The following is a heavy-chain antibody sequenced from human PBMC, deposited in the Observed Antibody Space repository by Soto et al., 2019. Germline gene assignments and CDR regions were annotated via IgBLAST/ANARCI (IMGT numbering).Heavy chain of an antibody. CDR2: IWYDGSNK. CDR3: AIGREQEVVHGVFSDYGMDV. CDR1: GFTFSSYG. D-gene: IGHD6-13*01. J-gene: IGHJ6*02. V-gene: IGHV3-33*01. Sequence: QVQLVESGGGVVQPGRSLRLSCAASGFTFSSYGMHWVRQAPGKGLEWVAVIWYDGSNKYYADSVKGRFTISRDNSKNTLYLQMNTLRAEDTAVYYCAIGREQEVVHGVFSDYGMDVWGQGTTVTVSS.